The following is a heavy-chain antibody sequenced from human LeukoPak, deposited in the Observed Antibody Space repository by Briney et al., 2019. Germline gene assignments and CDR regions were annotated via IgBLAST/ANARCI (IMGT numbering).Heavy chain of an antibody. Sequence: GASVKVSCKASGYTFTSYDINWVRQATGQGLEWMGWMNPNSGNTGYAQKFQGRVTMTRDTSISTAYMELSRLRSDDTAVYYCIGSSWYAFDIWGQGTMVTVSS. CDR1: GYTFTSYD. D-gene: IGHD6-13*01. CDR3: IGSSWYAFDI. V-gene: IGHV1-8*02. J-gene: IGHJ3*02. CDR2: MNPNSGNT.